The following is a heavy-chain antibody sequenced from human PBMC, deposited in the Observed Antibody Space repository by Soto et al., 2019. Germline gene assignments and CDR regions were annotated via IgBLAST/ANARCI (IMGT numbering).Heavy chain of an antibody. Sequence: QVQLQESGPGLVKPLETLSLTCTVSGGSISGYYWNWIRQPPGKGLEWIGFIYYTGSTNYNPSLKSRVTLSLDTSKNQFSLNLSSVTAADTAVYYCARGYCSGGSCYWFDSWGQGTLVTVSS. CDR1: GGSISGYY. CDR2: IYYTGST. V-gene: IGHV4-59*01. CDR3: ARGYCSGGSCYWFDS. J-gene: IGHJ5*01. D-gene: IGHD2-15*01.